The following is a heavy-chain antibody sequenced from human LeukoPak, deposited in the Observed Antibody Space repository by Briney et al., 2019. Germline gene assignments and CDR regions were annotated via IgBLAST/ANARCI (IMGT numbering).Heavy chain of an antibody. CDR3: GTAHYYYYFHMDV. J-gene: IGHJ6*03. Sequence: GGSLRLSCAASGFTFSDAWMSWVRQAPGKGLEWVGHIKSKADGGTINYAAPVKGRFTILRDDSKNMLYLQMNSLKTEDTAVYYCGTAHYYYYFHMDVWGKGTTVTVSS. CDR2: IKSKADGGTI. CDR1: GFTFSDAW. V-gene: IGHV3-15*01.